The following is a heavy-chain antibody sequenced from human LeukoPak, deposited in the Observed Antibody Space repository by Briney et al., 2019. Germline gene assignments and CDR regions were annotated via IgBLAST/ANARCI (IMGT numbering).Heavy chain of an antibody. J-gene: IGHJ4*02. CDR2: IYYTGST. CDR3: ARRGGSGRSFDY. Sequence: SETLSLTCTVSGGSVSSGTYYWSWIRQPPGKGLEWIGYIYYTGSTNYNPSLKSRLTISVDTSKNQFSLMLSSVTAADTAVYYCARRGGSGRSFDYWGQGTLVTVSS. CDR1: GGSVSSGTYY. D-gene: IGHD3-10*01. V-gene: IGHV4-61*01.